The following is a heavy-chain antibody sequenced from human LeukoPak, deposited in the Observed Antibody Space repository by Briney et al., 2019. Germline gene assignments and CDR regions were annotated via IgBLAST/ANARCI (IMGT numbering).Heavy chain of an antibody. J-gene: IGHJ3*02. Sequence: SETLSLTCTVSGYSISSGYYWGWIRQPPGKGLEWIGYIYYSGSTNYNPSLKSRVTISVDTSKNQFSLKLSSVTAADTAVYYCARGTDNHDAFDIWGQGTMVTVSS. CDR2: IYYSGST. V-gene: IGHV4-61*05. D-gene: IGHD2-15*01. CDR3: ARGTDNHDAFDI. CDR1: GYSISSGYY.